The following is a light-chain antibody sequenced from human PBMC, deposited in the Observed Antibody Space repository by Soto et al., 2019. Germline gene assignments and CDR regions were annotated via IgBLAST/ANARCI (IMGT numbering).Light chain of an antibody. CDR3: QQYGSSSPWT. CDR2: KAS. Sequence: DIQMTQSPSTLSASVGDRVTITCRASQSISSWLAWYQQKPGRAPNLLIYKASSLETGVPSRFSGSGSGTEFTLIISSLQPDDFASYYCQQYGSSSPWTFGQGTKVELK. V-gene: IGKV1-5*03. CDR1: QSISSW. J-gene: IGKJ1*01.